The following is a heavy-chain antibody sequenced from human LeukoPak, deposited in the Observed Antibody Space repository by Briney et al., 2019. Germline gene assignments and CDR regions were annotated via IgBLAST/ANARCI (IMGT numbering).Heavy chain of an antibody. J-gene: IGHJ4*02. Sequence: GESLKISCKGSGYSFTSYWIGWVRQMPGKGLEWMGIIYPGDSDTRYSPSFQGQVTISADKSISTAYLQWSSLKASDTAMYYCARLFQSSSGWYYLLDYWGQGTLVTVSS. CDR3: ARLFQSSSGWYYLLDY. CDR2: IYPGDSDT. D-gene: IGHD6-19*01. CDR1: GYSFTSYW. V-gene: IGHV5-51*01.